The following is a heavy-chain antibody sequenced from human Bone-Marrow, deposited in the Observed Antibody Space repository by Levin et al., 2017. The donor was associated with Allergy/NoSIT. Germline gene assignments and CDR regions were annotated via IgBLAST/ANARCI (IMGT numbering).Heavy chain of an antibody. J-gene: IGHJ6*02. CDR3: AKGSDYLDTKGYYGVDV. D-gene: IGHD3-16*01. CDR1: GFTFFSYG. V-gene: IGHV3-30*18. CDR2: ISHDGSKK. Sequence: PSGGSLRLSCTVSGFTFFSYGFHWVRQAPGKGLEWVAVISHDGSKKYYADSVKGRFTISRDNSKNTVYLQMNSLRAEDTAVYYCAKGSDYLDTKGYYGVDVWGQGTTVTVSS.